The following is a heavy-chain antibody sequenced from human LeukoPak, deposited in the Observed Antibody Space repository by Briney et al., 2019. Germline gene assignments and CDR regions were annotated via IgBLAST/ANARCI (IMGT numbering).Heavy chain of an antibody. CDR2: INPNSGGT. CDR1: GYTFTGYY. V-gene: IGHV1-2*02. Sequence: ASVKVSCKASGYTFTGYYMHWVRQAPGQGLEWMGWINPNSGGTNYAQKFQGRVTMTRDTSISTAYMELSSLRSEDTAVYYCATGEEQKPYHFDYWGQGTLVTVSS. J-gene: IGHJ4*02. D-gene: IGHD2-2*01. CDR3: ATGEEQKPYHFDY.